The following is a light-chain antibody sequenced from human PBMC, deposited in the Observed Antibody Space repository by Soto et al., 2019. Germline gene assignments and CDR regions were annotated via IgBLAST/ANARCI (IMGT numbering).Light chain of an antibody. Sequence: EIVMTQSPATLSVTPGERATLSCMASQSVSSNLAWYQQKPGQAPRLLIYGASTRATGIPARFSGSGSGTEXXLXIXSLQSEDFAVYYCQQYNNWPPWTFGQGTKVEIK. J-gene: IGKJ1*01. CDR1: QSVSSN. V-gene: IGKV3-15*01. CDR2: GAS. CDR3: QQYNNWPPWT.